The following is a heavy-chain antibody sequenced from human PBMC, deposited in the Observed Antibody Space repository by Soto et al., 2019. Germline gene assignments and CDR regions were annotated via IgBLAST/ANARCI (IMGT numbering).Heavy chain of an antibody. V-gene: IGHV5-51*01. CDR1: GYIFSIYW. D-gene: IGHD1-1*01. Sequence: PGESLKISCKASGYIFSIYWIGWVRQMPGKGLELMGVIYPADSDTRYRPPFQGQVTSSADKSLTTAYLQWNSLKASDTAKYYCARRRAWNDAFDFWGQGTLVPVSS. J-gene: IGHJ4*02. CDR3: ARRRAWNDAFDF. CDR2: IYPADSDT.